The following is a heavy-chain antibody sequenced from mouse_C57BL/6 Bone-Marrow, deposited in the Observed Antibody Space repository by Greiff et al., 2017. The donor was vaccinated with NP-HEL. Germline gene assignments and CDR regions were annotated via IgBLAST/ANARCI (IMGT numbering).Heavy chain of an antibody. J-gene: IGHJ2*01. V-gene: IGHV10-1*01. D-gene: IGHD2-5*01. CDR3: VRGYSNSD. CDR1: GFSFNTYA. CDR2: IRSKSNNYAT. Sequence: EVKLVASGGGLVQPKGSLKLSCAASGFSFNTYAMNWFRQAPGKGLEWVARIRSKSNNYATYYADSVKDRFTISRDDSESMLYLQMNNLKTEDTAMYYCVRGYSNSDWGQGTTLTVSS.